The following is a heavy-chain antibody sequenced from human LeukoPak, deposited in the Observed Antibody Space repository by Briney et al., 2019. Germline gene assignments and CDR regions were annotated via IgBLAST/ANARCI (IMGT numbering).Heavy chain of an antibody. V-gene: IGHV1-46*01. CDR1: GYTFTNYH. CDR2: INPSSGST. Sequence: ASVKVSCKASGYTFTNYHMHWVRQAPGQGLEWVGIINPSSGSTSYAQKIQGRVTMTRDMSTSTVYMELSSLRSEDTAVYYCARPSAPRAVVNAFDIWGQGTMVTVSS. J-gene: IGHJ3*02. CDR3: ARPSAPRAVVNAFDI. D-gene: IGHD2-21*01.